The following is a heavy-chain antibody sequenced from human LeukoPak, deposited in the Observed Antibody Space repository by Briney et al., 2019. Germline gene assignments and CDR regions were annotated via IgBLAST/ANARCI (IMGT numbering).Heavy chain of an antibody. CDR1: GGSLSINNFW. D-gene: IGHD2-8*01. V-gene: IGHV4-39*07. Sequence: SETLSLTCSISGGSLSINNFWWGWIRQSPGKAMEWVGSVYYSGSTYYNPSLTRRLTMSVDTSKNQFSLKLTSLTAADTAVYYCARGTSFGLMNSDNWGQGTLVIVSS. J-gene: IGHJ4*02. CDR2: VYYSGST. CDR3: ARGTSFGLMNSDN.